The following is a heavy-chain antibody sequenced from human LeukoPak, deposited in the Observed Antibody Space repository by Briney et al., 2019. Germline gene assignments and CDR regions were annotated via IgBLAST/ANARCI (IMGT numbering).Heavy chain of an antibody. CDR2: IRYDGSNK. CDR3: AKPCDWNDMYGTDV. V-gene: IGHV3-30*02. J-gene: IGHJ6*02. D-gene: IGHD1-1*01. CDR1: GFIFTNYG. Sequence: GGSLRLSCAASGFIFTNYGMHWVRQAPGKGLEWVAFIRYDGSNKYCADSVKGRFTISRDNSKNTLYLQMNSLRPEDTAIYYCAKPCDWNDMYGTDVWGQGTTVTVSS.